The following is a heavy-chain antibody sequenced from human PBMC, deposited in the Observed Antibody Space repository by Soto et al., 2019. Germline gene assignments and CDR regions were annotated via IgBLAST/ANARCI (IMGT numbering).Heavy chain of an antibody. CDR1: GFSLSTSGVG. CDR3: AHSGALGYCSGGSCYEDY. V-gene: IGHV2-5*02. CDR2: IHWDDDK. Sequence: QITLRESGPTLVKPTQTLTLTCTFSGFSLSTSGVGVGWIRQPPGKALEWLGIIHWDDDKRYRPSLKSRLTITKDTSKNQVVLTMTNMDPVDTATYYCAHSGALGYCSGGSCYEDYWGQGTLVTVSS. J-gene: IGHJ4*02. D-gene: IGHD2-15*01.